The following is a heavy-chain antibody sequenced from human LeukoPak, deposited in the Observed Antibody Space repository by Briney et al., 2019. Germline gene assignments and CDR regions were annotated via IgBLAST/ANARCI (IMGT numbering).Heavy chain of an antibody. J-gene: IGHJ4*02. CDR3: ATTGVLSPGGY. D-gene: IGHD3-16*01. V-gene: IGHV3-66*01. CDR2: IYSGGST. CDR1: GSTVRTNN. Sequence: PGGSLRFSCAAPGSTVRTNNRSWVRQAPGKGLEWVSVIYSGGSTFYADSVKGRFTISRDNSKNTLYLQMNSLRGEDTAVYYCATTGVLSPGGYWGQGTLVTVSS.